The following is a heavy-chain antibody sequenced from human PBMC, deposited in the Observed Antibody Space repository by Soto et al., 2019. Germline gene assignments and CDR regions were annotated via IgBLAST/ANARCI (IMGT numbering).Heavy chain of an antibody. CDR3: ARSTDYGDYNDAFDI. CDR1: GGTLSRYT. D-gene: IGHD4-17*01. J-gene: IGHJ3*02. CDR2: IIPILGIA. V-gene: IGHV1-69*02. Sequence: SVKVSFKASGGTLSRYTIRWVRQAPCQGLEWMGRIIPILGIANYAQKSQGRVTITADNSTSTAYMELSSLRSEDTAVYSCARSTDYGDYNDAFDIWGQGTMVTVSS.